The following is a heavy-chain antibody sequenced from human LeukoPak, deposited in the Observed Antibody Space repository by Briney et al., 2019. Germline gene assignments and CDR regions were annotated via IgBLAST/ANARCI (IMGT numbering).Heavy chain of an antibody. CDR3: ASWSRVCFGEFLFDY. CDR1: GFTFSDYY. Sequence: GGSLRLSCADSGFTFSDYYMRWGGQAPGKGLEWVSYISSSSSYTNYADSVKGRFTISRDNANNSLYLQMNSLRAEDTAVYYFASWSRVCFGEFLFDYWGQGTLVTVSS. CDR2: ISSSSSYT. D-gene: IGHD3-10*01. J-gene: IGHJ4*02. V-gene: IGHV3-11*06.